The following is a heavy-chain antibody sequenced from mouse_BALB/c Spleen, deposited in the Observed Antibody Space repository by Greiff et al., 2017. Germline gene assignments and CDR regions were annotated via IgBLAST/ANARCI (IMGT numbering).Heavy chain of an antibody. CDR1: GFTFSSFG. V-gene: IGHV5-17*02. J-gene: IGHJ2*01. CDR2: ISSGSSTI. Sequence: EVKVVESGGGLVQPGGSRKLSCAASGFTFSSFGMHWVRQAPEKGLEWVAYISSGSSTIYYADTVKGRFTISRDNPKNTLFLQMTSLRSEDTAMYYCARYDEGLDYWGQGTTLTVSS. D-gene: IGHD2-14*01. CDR3: ARYDEGLDY.